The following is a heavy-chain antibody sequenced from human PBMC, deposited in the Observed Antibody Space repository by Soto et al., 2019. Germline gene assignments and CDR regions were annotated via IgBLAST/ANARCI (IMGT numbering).Heavy chain of an antibody. CDR1: GYKFFGFH. CDR2: ITPGNGDT. J-gene: IGHJ4*02. V-gene: IGHV1-2*02. Sequence: ASVKVYWKTAGYKFFGFHIHWVRQAPGQGLEWMGGITPGNGDTNYAQPFQGRVTLTRDTSIDTAYMDLSGLKSDDTAVYYCARERIAGPFDNWGKGTLVTGSS. CDR3: ARERIAGPFDN. D-gene: IGHD1-26*01.